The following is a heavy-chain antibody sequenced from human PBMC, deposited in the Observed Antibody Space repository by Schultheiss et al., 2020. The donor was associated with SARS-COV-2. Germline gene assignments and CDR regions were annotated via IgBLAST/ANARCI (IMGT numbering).Heavy chain of an antibody. CDR1: GGSVSSGSYY. CDR2: INHSGST. V-gene: IGHV4-61*01. J-gene: IGHJ5*02. CDR3: ARGWGQGQGNWFDP. Sequence: SETLSLTCTVSGGSVSSGSYYWSWIRQPPGKGLEWIGEINHSGSTNYNPSLKSRVTISVDTSKNQFSLKLSSVTAADTAVYYCARGWGQGQGNWFDPWGQGTLVTVSS. D-gene: IGHD3-16*01.